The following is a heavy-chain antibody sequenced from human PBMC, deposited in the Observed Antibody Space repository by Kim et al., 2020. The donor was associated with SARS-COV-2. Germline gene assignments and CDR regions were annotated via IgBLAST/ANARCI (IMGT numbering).Heavy chain of an antibody. V-gene: IGHV4-31*03. CDR3: AREGDTTYYGMDC. CDR1: GGSISSGGYY. CDR2: VYYSGST. J-gene: IGHJ6*02. Sequence: SETLSLTCTVSGGSISSGGYYWSWIRQHPGKGLEWIGYVYYSGSTYYNPSLKSRVTISVDTSKNQFSLKLSSVTAADTAVYYCAREGDTTYYGMDCWGRGKTVTVSS. D-gene: IGHD1-1*01.